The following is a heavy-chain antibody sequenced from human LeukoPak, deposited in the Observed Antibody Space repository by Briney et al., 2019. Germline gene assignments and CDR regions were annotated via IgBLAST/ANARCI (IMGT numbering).Heavy chain of an antibody. D-gene: IGHD6-6*01. CDR3: ARASIAASGYYFDY. Sequence: GGSLRLSCAASGFTVSTDYMTWVRQAPGKGLEWVSVIYSGGSTFYADSVKGRFTISRDNSKNTLYLQMNSLRAEDTAVYYCARASIAASGYYFDYWGQGTLVTVSS. CDR1: GFTVSTDY. CDR2: IYSGGST. V-gene: IGHV3-66*02. J-gene: IGHJ4*02.